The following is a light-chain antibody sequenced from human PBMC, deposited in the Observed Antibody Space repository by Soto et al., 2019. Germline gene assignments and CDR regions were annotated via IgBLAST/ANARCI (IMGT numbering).Light chain of an antibody. V-gene: IGKV3-20*01. CDR2: GAS. J-gene: IGKJ1*01. CDR3: QQSASPVT. Sequence: PGDRATLSCRASQSFSSTFFAWYQQKPGQAPRLLIYGASSRATGIPDRFSGSESGTDFTLTISRLEPEDFAVYYCQQSASPVTFGQGTKVEIK. CDR1: QSFSSTF.